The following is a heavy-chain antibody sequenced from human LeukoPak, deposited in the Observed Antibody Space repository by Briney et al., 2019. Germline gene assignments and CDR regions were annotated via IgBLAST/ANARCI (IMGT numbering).Heavy chain of an antibody. CDR2: IYYSGST. V-gene: IGHV4-59*01. CDR1: GGSISSYY. Sequence: SETLSLTCTVSGGSISSYYWSWIRQPPGKGLEWIGYIYYSGSTNYNPSLKSRVTISVDTSKNQFSLKLSSVTAADTAVYYCARAFYGSGSYYRGYYYYYYMDVWGKGTTVTISS. J-gene: IGHJ6*03. D-gene: IGHD3-10*01. CDR3: ARAFYGSGSYYRGYYYYYYMDV.